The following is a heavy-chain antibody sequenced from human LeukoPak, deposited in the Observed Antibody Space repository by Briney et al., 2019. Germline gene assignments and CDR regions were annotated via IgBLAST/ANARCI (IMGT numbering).Heavy chain of an antibody. D-gene: IGHD5-12*01. CDR2: ISDSGTTI. CDR3: ARGSGYATEPFDY. CDR1: GFTFSGSA. V-gene: IGHV3-48*04. J-gene: IGHJ4*02. Sequence: GGSLRLSCAASGFTFSGSAMHWVRQAPGKGLEWVSYISDSGTTIYYGDSVKGRFTISRDNAKNSLYLQLNSLRAEDTAVYYCARGSGYATEPFDYWGQGTLVTVSS.